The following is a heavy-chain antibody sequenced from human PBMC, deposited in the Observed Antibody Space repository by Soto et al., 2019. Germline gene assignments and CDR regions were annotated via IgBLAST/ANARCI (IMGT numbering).Heavy chain of an antibody. D-gene: IGHD1-1*01. CDR3: ARGRYGDY. CDR1: GYAFTTYG. V-gene: IGHV1-18*01. CDR2: ISAHNGNT. Sequence: QVHLVQSGAEVKKPGASVKVSCKGSGYAFTTYGITWVRQAPGQGLEWKGWISAHNGNTNYAQKRQGRVNVTRDTSTSTAYMELRRLSSDDTAVYYCARGRYGDYWGQGALVTVSS. J-gene: IGHJ4*02.